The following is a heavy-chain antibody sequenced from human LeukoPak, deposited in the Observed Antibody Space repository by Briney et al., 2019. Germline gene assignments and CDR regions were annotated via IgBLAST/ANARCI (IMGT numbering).Heavy chain of an antibody. V-gene: IGHV3-21*01. J-gene: IGHJ6*03. CDR2: ISSSSIYI. CDR3: ARSPHYYMDV. CDR1: GFTFSSYD. Sequence: PGGSLRLSCAASGFTFSSYDMTWVRQAPGKGLEWVSSISSSSIYIYYADSVKGRFTISRDNAKNSLFLQMNSLRADDTAVYYCARSPHYYMDVWGKGTTVTISS.